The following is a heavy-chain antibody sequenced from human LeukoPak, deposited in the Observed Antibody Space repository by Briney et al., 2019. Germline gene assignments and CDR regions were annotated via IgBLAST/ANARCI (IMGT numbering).Heavy chain of an antibody. CDR2: INHSGST. J-gene: IGHJ6*02. CDR1: GGSFSGYY. Sequence: SETLSLTCAVYGGSFSGYYWSWIRQPPGKGLEWIGEINHSGSTNYNPSLKSRVTISVDTSKNQFSLKLSSVTAADTAVYYCARGRVPRVRNGMDVWGQGTTVTVSS. CDR3: ARGRVPRVRNGMDV. V-gene: IGHV4-34*01.